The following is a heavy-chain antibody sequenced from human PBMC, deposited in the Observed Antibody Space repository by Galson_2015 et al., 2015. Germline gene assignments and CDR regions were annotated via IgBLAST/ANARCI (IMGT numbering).Heavy chain of an antibody. Sequence: SLRLSCAASGFTFDDYAMHWVRQAPGKGLEWVSGISWNSGSIGYADSVKGRFTISRDNAKNSLYLQMNSLRAEDTALYYCAKDGAAVAGPFDYWGQGSLVTVSS. J-gene: IGHJ4*02. D-gene: IGHD6-19*01. CDR1: GFTFDDYA. V-gene: IGHV3-9*01. CDR3: AKDGAAVAGPFDY. CDR2: ISWNSGSI.